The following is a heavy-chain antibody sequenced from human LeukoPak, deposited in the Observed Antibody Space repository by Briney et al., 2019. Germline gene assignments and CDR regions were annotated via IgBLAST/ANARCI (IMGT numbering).Heavy chain of an antibody. D-gene: IGHD1-7*01. V-gene: IGHV3-74*01. J-gene: IGHJ4*02. Sequence: GGSLRLPCAASGFTFSSYWMHWVRHAPGKGLVWVSRIITDGSTTNYADFVKGRFTISRDNAKNTLYLQMSSLRAEDTAVYYCATGNYRDYWGQGTLVTVSS. CDR1: GFTFSSYW. CDR3: ATGNYRDY. CDR2: IITDGSTT.